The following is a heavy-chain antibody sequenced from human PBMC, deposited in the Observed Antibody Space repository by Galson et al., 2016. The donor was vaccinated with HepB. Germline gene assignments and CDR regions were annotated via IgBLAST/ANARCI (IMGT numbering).Heavy chain of an antibody. D-gene: IGHD1-7*01. CDR2: AYHDGRT. V-gene: IGHV4-4*02. J-gene: IGHJ4*02. CDR3: ARHTAVTGTRGFDA. CDR1: GGSVSNNW. Sequence: SETLSLTCAVVGGSVSNNWWSWVRQSPGKGLDWIGEAYHDGRTHFNPSLQSRVTVSIDKSKNQVSLNMNSVTAADTAVYYCARHTAVTGTRGFDAWGQGTLITVSP.